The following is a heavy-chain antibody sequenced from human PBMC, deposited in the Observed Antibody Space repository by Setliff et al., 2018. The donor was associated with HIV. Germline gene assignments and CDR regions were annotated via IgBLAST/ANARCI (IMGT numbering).Heavy chain of an antibody. Sequence: GGSLRLSCVASAFTVSGKWMGWVRQAPGKGLEWVSILYSGGSTYYADSVKGRFTISRDNSKNTLYLQINSLRAEDTAVYYCARVFGPHDGYVDYWGQGTLVTVSS. J-gene: IGHJ4*02. CDR3: ARVFGPHDGYVDY. CDR1: AFTVSGKW. D-gene: IGHD2-8*01. V-gene: IGHV3-66*02. CDR2: LYSGGST.